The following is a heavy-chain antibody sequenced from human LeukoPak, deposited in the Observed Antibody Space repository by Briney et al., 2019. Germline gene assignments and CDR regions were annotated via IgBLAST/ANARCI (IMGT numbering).Heavy chain of an antibody. J-gene: IGHJ4*02. CDR3: ARAQGALDY. V-gene: IGHV3-23*01. CDR2: IGGGGTE. D-gene: IGHD1-26*01. CDR1: GFTITTYA. Sequence: GGSLRLSCAASGFTITTYAVNWVRQAPGKGLEWVSGIGGGGTEYYADSVKGRFIISSGSSQNLVHLQMNSLTVEDTAVYYCARAQGALDYWGQGTLVTVSS.